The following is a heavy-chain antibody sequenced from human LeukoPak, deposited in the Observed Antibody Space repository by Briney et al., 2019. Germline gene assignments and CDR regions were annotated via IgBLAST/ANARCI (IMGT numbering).Heavy chain of an antibody. Sequence: GGSLRLSCEASGFTFSRYWMYWVRQAPGKGLEWVSYISSSSSTIYYADSVKGRFTIPTDNAKNSLYLQMNSLRAEDTAVYYCARSMMTTVISFDYWGQGTLVTVSS. CDR2: ISSSSSTI. V-gene: IGHV3-48*01. D-gene: IGHD4-17*01. CDR3: ARSMMTTVISFDY. J-gene: IGHJ4*02. CDR1: GFTFSRYW.